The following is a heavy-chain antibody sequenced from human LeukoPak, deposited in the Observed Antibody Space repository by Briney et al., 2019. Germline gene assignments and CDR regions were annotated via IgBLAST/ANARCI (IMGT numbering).Heavy chain of an antibody. CDR2: IYHSRTT. V-gene: IGHV4-34*01. Sequence: PSETLSLTCAVYGGSFSGYYWSWIRQPPGKGLEWIGEIYHSRTTNYNPSLKNRVTISVDKSKNQFSLKLSSVTAADTAVYYCARSFEYSSSFRPPAYWGQGTLVTVSS. CDR1: GGSFSGYY. CDR3: ARSFEYSSSFRPPAY. J-gene: IGHJ4*02. D-gene: IGHD6-6*01.